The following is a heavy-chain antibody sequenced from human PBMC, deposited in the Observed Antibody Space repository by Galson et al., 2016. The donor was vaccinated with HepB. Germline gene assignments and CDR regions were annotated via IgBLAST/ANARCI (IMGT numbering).Heavy chain of an antibody. CDR3: TREYVLPRARLFDS. Sequence: SVKVSCKASGYTFTNFDIHWVRQAPGQGLEWMGLIIPDGGSATYAQNFQGRVTLTRDTSTGTVYMDLTSLRSEDTALYFCTREYVLPRARLFDSWGQGTLVTVSS. CDR1: GYTFTNFD. CDR2: IIPDGGSA. V-gene: IGHV1-46*01. J-gene: IGHJ4*02. D-gene: IGHD2-15*01.